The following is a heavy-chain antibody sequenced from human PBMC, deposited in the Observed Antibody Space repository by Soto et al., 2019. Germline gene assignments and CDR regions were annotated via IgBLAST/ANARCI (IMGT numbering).Heavy chain of an antibody. CDR3: AKEPAPPSGYSSGWYGRYYYYGMDV. J-gene: IGHJ6*01. CDR2: ISYDGSNK. D-gene: IGHD6-19*01. CDR1: GFTFSSYG. V-gene: IGHV3-30*18. Sequence: QVQLVESGGGVVQPGRSLRLSCAASGFTFSSYGMHWVRQAPGKGLEWVAVISYDGSNKYYADSVKGRFTISRDNSKNTLYLQMNSLRAEDTAVYYCAKEPAPPSGYSSGWYGRYYYYGMDVW.